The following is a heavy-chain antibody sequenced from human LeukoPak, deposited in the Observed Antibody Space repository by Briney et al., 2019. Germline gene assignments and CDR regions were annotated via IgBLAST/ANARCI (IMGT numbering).Heavy chain of an antibody. D-gene: IGHD1-26*01. V-gene: IGHV3-23*01. CDR2: ISGGGGST. J-gene: IGHJ5*02. CDR3: AKDDSGTYYFPWLDP. Sequence: GGSLRLSCAASGFTFSSYAMSWVRQAPGKGLEWVSSISGGGGSTEYADSVKGRFTISRDNSKNTLYLQMNSLRAEDTAVYYCAKDDSGTYYFPWLDPWGQGSLVTVSS. CDR1: GFTFSSYA.